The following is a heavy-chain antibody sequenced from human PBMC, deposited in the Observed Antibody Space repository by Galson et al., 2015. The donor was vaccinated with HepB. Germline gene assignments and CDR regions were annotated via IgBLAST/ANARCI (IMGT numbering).Heavy chain of an antibody. D-gene: IGHD2-2*01. J-gene: IGHJ6*02. V-gene: IGHV1-46*01. CDR3: ARAPYQLLHYDYYYGMDV. CDR1: GYTFTSYY. Sequence: SVKVSCKASGYTFTSYYMHWVRQAPGQGLEWMGIINPSGGSTSYAKKFQGRITMTRDTSTSTVYMELSSLRSEDTAVYYCARAPYQLLHYDYYYGMDVWGQGTTVTVSS. CDR2: INPSGGST.